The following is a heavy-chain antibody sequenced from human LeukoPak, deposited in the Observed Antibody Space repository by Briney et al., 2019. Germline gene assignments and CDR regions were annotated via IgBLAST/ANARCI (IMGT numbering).Heavy chain of an antibody. D-gene: IGHD2-2*01. V-gene: IGHV1-2*02. J-gene: IGHJ6*03. CDR1: GYTFTGYY. Sequence: ASVKVSCKASGYTFTGYYMHWVRQAPGQGLEWMGWINPNSGGTNYAQKFQGRVTMTRDTSISTAYMELSRLRSDDTAVYYCARRARYCSSTSCYRRHYYYMDVWGKGTTVTASS. CDR2: INPNSGGT. CDR3: ARRARYCSSTSCYRRHYYYMDV.